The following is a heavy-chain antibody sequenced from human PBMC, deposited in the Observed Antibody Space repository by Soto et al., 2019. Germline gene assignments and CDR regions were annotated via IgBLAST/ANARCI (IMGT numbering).Heavy chain of an antibody. D-gene: IGHD6-13*01. Sequence: ASVKVSCKASGGTFSSYTISWVRQAPGQGLEWMGRIIPILGIANYAQKFQGRVTITADKSTSTAYMELSSLRSEDTAVYYCARGSSSWFFPFDYWGQGTLVTVSS. J-gene: IGHJ4*02. CDR2: IIPILGIA. V-gene: IGHV1-69*02. CDR3: ARGSSSWFFPFDY. CDR1: GGTFSSYT.